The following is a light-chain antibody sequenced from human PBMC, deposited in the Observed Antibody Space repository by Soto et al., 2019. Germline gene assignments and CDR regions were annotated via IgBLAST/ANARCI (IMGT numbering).Light chain of an antibody. CDR2: GAS. J-gene: IGKJ5*01. Sequence: EIVLTQSPGTLSLSPGERAPLSCRASQSVSSSYLAWYQQKPGQAPRLLIYGASSRATGIPDRFSGSGSGTDFPLTISRLEPEDVAVYYCQQYGSSMITCGHGTRLQIK. CDR1: QSVSSSY. V-gene: IGKV3-20*01. CDR3: QQYGSSMIT.